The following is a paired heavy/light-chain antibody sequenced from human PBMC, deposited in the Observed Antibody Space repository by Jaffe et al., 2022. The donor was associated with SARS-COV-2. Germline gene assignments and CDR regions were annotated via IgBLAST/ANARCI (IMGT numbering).Heavy chain of an antibody. J-gene: IGHJ5*01. CDR3: ATQSGYQLLINNWFDS. D-gene: IGHD2-2*01. Sequence: QLQLQESGPGLVKPSETLSLTCTVSGASISSSSYYWGWIRQPPGKGLEWIGSIYYSGSTYYNPSLKSRVTISVDTSKNQFSLKLSSVTAADTAVYYCATQSGYQLLINNWFDSWGQGTLVTVSS. CDR2: IYYSGST. CDR1: GASISSSSYY. V-gene: IGHV4-39*01.
Light chain of an antibody. Sequence: DIVMTQSPDSLAVSLGERATINCKSSQSVLYSSNNKNYLTWYQQKPGQPPKLLIYWASTRESGVPDRFSGSGSGTDFTLTISSLQAEDVAVYYCQQYYRTPLTFGGGTKVEIK. CDR1: QSVLYSSNNKNY. J-gene: IGKJ4*01. CDR3: QQYYRTPLT. V-gene: IGKV4-1*01. CDR2: WAS.